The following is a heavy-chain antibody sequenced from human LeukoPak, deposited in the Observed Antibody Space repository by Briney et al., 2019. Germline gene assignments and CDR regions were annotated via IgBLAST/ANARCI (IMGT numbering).Heavy chain of an antibody. CDR3: ARGGYSYGYGLDY. V-gene: IGHV3-7*01. D-gene: IGHD5-18*01. CDR1: GFTFSSYW. J-gene: IGHJ4*02. CDR2: IKQDGSEK. Sequence: GGSLRLSCAASGFTFSSYWMSWVRQAPGKGLEWVANIKQDGSEKYYVDSVKGRFTISRDNAKNSLYLQMNSLRAEDTAEYYCARGGYSYGYGLDYWGQGTLVTVSS.